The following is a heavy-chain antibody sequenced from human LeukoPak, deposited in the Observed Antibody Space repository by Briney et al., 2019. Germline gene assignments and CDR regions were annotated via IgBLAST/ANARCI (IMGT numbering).Heavy chain of an antibody. CDR1: GVSFTTYW. J-gene: IGHJ4*02. CDR2: LNSDGSIT. Sequence: GGSLRLSCPASGVSFTTYWMHWVRQAPGKGLVWVSRLNSDGSITDYADSVKGRFTISRDNAKNTLYLQMNSLRAEDTAVYYCARLGPTPYWGQGTLVTVS. D-gene: IGHD2-15*01. CDR3: ARLGPTPY. V-gene: IGHV3-74*01.